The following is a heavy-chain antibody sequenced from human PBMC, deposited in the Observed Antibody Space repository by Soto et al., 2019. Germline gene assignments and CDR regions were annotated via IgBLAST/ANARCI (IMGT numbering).Heavy chain of an antibody. CDR3: ARGRYGDS. CDR2: ISAHNGNT. J-gene: IGHJ4*02. D-gene: IGHD1-1*01. Sequence: QVHLVQSGAEVKKPGASVKVSCKGSGYAITTYGITWVRQAPGQGLEWMGWISAHNGNTNYAQKLQGRVTVTRDTSTSTAYMELRSLRSDDTAVYYCARGRYGDSWGQGALVTVSS. CDR1: GYAITTYG. V-gene: IGHV1-18*01.